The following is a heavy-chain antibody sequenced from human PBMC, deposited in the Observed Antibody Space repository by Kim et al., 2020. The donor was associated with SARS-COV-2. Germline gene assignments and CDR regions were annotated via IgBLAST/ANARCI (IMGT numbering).Heavy chain of an antibody. V-gene: IGHV1-2*02. CDR3: ARDTRAQGFDY. J-gene: IGHJ4*02. CDR2: T. Sequence: TNYAQKFQGRVTMTSDTSISTAYMELSRLRSDYTAVYYCARDTRAQGFDYWGQGTLVTVSS. D-gene: IGHD1-1*01.